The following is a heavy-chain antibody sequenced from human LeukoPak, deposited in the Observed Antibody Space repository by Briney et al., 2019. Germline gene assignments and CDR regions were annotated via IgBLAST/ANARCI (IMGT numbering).Heavy chain of an antibody. CDR3: AKGYLHGSGSYYGDAFDI. J-gene: IGHJ3*02. V-gene: IGHV3-11*01. CDR1: GFTFSDYY. Sequence: PGGSLRLSCAASGFTFSDYYMNWIRQAPGKGLEWVSYISSSGSSIYYADSVKGRFTSSRDNAKNSLYLQMNSLRAEDTALYYCAKGYLHGSGSYYGDAFDIWGQGTMVTVSS. CDR2: ISSSGSSI. D-gene: IGHD3-10*01.